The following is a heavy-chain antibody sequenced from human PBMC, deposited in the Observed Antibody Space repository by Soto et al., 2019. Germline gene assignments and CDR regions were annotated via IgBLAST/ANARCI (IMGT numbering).Heavy chain of an antibody. D-gene: IGHD2-15*01. CDR2: IIPIFGTA. V-gene: IGHV1-69*13. CDR3: ARDRIKNVYNWFDL. Sequence: GASVKVSCKASGGTFSSYAISWVRQAPGQGLEWMGGIIPIFGTANYAQKFQGRVTITADESTSTAYMELSSLRSEDTAVYYCARDRIKNVYNWFDLWGQGNLVTVSS. CDR1: GGTFSSYA. J-gene: IGHJ5*02.